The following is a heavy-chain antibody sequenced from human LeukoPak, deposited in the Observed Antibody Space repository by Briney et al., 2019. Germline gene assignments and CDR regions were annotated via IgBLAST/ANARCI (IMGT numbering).Heavy chain of an antibody. V-gene: IGHV1-46*01. CDR2: INPRGGST. Sequence: ASVKVSCKASGYTFTSYYMHWMRQAPGQGPKWMGIINPRGGSTDYAQKFQGRVTMTSDTSTSTVYMELHSLRSEDTAVYFCARVGITAATADYWGQGTLVTVSS. J-gene: IGHJ4*02. CDR1: GYTFTSYY. D-gene: IGHD4-23*01. CDR3: ARVGITAATADY.